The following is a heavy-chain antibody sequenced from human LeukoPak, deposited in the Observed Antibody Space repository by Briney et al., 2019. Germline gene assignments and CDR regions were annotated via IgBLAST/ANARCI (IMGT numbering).Heavy chain of an antibody. J-gene: IGHJ4*02. D-gene: IGHD3-22*01. Sequence: GGSLRLSCAASGFTFSSYSMNWVRQAPGKGLEWVSYISSSSSTIYYADSVKGRFTISRDNSKNTLYLQMNSLRAEDTAVYYCAREYYYDSSGYYGNWGQGTLVTVSS. CDR3: AREYYYDSSGYYGN. CDR2: ISSSSSTI. V-gene: IGHV3-48*01. CDR1: GFTFSSYS.